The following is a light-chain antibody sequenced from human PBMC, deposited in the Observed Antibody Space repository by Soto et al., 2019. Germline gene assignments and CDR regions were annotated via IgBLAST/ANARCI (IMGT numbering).Light chain of an antibody. CDR1: QSVSSY. J-gene: IGKJ1*01. Sequence: TQSPDTLSLSPGERAILSCRASQSVSSYLVWYQQKPGKAPKLLIYDASSLEGGVPSRFSGSGSGTEFTLTISGLQPDDFATYYCQQYNSFSWTFGQGTKVEIK. CDR2: DAS. CDR3: QQYNSFSWT. V-gene: IGKV1-5*01.